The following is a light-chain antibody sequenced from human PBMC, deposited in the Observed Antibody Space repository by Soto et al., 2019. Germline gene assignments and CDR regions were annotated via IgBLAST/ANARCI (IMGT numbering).Light chain of an antibody. Sequence: QSVLTQPPSVSAAPGQRGDISCSGGGSNLANHVATWYQQLPGKAPKLLLYYDCVLASGVSDRFSGSRSVSSASLAISGLQSEDEATSYCASWDDSQHALLFGGGTKLTAL. CDR3: ASWDDSQHALL. J-gene: IGLJ2*01. CDR1: GSNLANHV. CDR2: YDC. V-gene: IGLV1-36*01.